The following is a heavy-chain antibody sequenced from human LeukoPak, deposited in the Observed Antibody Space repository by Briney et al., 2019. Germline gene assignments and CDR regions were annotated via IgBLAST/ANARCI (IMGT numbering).Heavy chain of an antibody. J-gene: IGHJ4*02. CDR3: ARVPGYSSSWIDY. CDR1: GGSISSYY. V-gene: IGHV4-4*07. D-gene: IGHD6-13*01. Sequence: ETLSLTCTVSGGSISSYYLSWIRQPAGKGLEWIGRIYSRGTTYNPSLKDRVTMSADTSRNHVSLTLNSVTAADTAVYYCARVPGYSSSWIDYWGQGTLVTVSS. CDR2: IYSRGT.